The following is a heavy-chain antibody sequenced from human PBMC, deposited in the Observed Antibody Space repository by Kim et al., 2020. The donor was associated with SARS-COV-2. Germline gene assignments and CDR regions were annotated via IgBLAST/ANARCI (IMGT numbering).Heavy chain of an antibody. D-gene: IGHD3-22*01. J-gene: IGHJ2*01. Sequence: GGSLRLSCAASGFTFDDYAMHWVRQAPGKGLEWVSGISWNSGSIGYADSVKGRFTISRDNAKNSLYLQMNSLRAEDTALYYCAKDGTETMISDWYFDLWGRGTLVTVSS. CDR2: ISWNSGSI. CDR1: GFTFDDYA. CDR3: AKDGTETMISDWYFDL. V-gene: IGHV3-9*01.